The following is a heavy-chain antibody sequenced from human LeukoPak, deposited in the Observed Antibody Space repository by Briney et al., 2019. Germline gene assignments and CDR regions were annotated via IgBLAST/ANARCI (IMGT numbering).Heavy chain of an antibody. CDR1: GFTVSSHD. D-gene: IGHD3-16*01. J-gene: IGHJ4*02. V-gene: IGHV3-53*04. CDR3: ARVGDEVAYTRGYLDH. Sequence: GGSLRLSCAASGFTVSSHDMSWVRQAPGKGLEWVSVIYMGGNTFYADSVKGRFTISRHTSKNTLYLQMNSLRAEDTAVYYCARVGDEVAYTRGYLDHWGQGTLVVVSS. CDR2: IYMGGNT.